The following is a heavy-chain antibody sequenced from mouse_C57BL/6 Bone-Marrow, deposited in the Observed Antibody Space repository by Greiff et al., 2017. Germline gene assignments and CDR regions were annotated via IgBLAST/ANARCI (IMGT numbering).Heavy chain of an antibody. Sequence: ESGPGLVKPSQSLSLTCSVTGYSITSGYYWNWIRQFPGNKLEWMGYISYDGSNNYNPSLKNRISITRDTSKNQFFLKLNSVTTEDTATYYGARDITSFAYWGQGTLVTVSA. CDR1: GYSITSGYY. J-gene: IGHJ3*01. CDR3: ARDITSFAY. D-gene: IGHD1-2*01. V-gene: IGHV3-6*01. CDR2: ISYDGSN.